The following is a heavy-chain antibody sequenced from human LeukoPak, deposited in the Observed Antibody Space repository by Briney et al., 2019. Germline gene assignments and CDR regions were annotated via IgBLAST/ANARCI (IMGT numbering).Heavy chain of an antibody. V-gene: IGHV4-59*01. CDR1: GGSISSYY. D-gene: IGHD3-10*02. CDR3: ARGRYYVDY. CDR2: IYYSGST. Sequence: SETLSLTCTVYGGSISSYYWSWIRQPPGKGLEWIGYIYYSGSTNYNPSLKSRVTISVDTSKNQFSLKLSSVTAADTAVYYCARGRYYVDYWGQGTLVTVSS. J-gene: IGHJ4*02.